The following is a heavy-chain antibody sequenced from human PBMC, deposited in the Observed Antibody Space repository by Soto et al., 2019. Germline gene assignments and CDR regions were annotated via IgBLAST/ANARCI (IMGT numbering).Heavy chain of an antibody. J-gene: IGHJ3*02. CDR3: ARDTHPRVYCSGGSCPPGGPADAFDI. Sequence: ASVKVSCKASGYTFTGYYMHWVRQAPGQGLEWMGWINPNSGGTNYAQKYQGWVTMTRDTSISTAYMELSRLRSDDTAVYYCARDTHPRVYCSGGSCPPGGPADAFDIWGQGTMVTVSS. V-gene: IGHV1-2*04. D-gene: IGHD2-15*01. CDR1: GYTFTGYY. CDR2: INPNSGGT.